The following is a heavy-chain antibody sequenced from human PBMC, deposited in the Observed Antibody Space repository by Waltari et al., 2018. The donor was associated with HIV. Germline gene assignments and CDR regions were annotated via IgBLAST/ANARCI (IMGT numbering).Heavy chain of an antibody. Sequence: EVQLVQSGAEVKKPGESLRISCKGSGYRFTSYWISWVRQMPGKGLEWMWRIDPSDSYTNYSPSFQGHVTISADKSSSTAYLQWSSLKASDTAMYYCARHGVPLYYDKGAFDIWGQGTMVTVSS. CDR3: ARHGVPLYYDKGAFDI. CDR2: IDPSDSYT. D-gene: IGHD3-22*01. V-gene: IGHV5-10-1*01. CDR1: GYRFTSYW. J-gene: IGHJ3*02.